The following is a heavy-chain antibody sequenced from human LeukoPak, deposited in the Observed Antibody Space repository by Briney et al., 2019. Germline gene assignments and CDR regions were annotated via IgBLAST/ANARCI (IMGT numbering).Heavy chain of an antibody. Sequence: GGSLRPSCAASGFTFSSYAMSWVRQAPGKGLEWVSAISGSGGSTYYADSVKGRFTISRDNSKNTLYLQMNSLRAEDTAVYYCAKDRSSSWYFGTYWGQGTLVTVSS. CDR3: AKDRSSSWYFGTY. CDR2: ISGSGGST. V-gene: IGHV3-23*01. J-gene: IGHJ4*02. D-gene: IGHD6-13*01. CDR1: GFTFSSYA.